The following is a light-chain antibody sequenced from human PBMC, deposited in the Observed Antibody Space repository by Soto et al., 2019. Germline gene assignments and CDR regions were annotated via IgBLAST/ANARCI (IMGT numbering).Light chain of an antibody. CDR3: QQYNSWPRLN. J-gene: IGKJ4*01. Sequence: IVLEQYRATLALSSGERGTLLFRCSQIVSSNYLAWYQQKPGQAPRLLIFGASIRDTGIPDRFSGSGSGTDFTLTISRLEPEDFAVYYCQQYNSWPRLNCAGGTKVDIK. V-gene: IGKV3-20*01. CDR1: QIVSSNY. CDR2: GAS.